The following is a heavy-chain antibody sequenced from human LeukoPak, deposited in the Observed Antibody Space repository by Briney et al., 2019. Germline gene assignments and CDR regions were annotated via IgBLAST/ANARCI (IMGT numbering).Heavy chain of an antibody. CDR1: GFTFSSYS. D-gene: IGHD3-22*01. V-gene: IGHV3-21*01. CDR3: ARGGYYYDSSGYCEIDY. Sequence: SGGSLRLSCAASGFTFSSYSMNWVRQAPGKGLEWVSSISSSSSYIYYADSVKGRFTISRDNAKNSLYLQMNSLRAEDTAVYYCARGGYYYDSSGYCEIDYWGQGTLVTVSS. J-gene: IGHJ4*02. CDR2: ISSSSSYI.